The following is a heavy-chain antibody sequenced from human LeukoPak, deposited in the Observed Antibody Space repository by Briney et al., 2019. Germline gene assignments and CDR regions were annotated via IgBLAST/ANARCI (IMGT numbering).Heavy chain of an antibody. D-gene: IGHD3-16*01. V-gene: IGHV3-21*01. J-gene: IGHJ4*02. CDR1: GFTFSDYD. Sequence: GGSLRLSCSASGFTFSDYDMNWVRQAPGKGLEWVSSISYLSSHVYYGDSVKGRFSISRDNAKNSLYLQMNSLGVEDTAIYYCGRAFPPLRTSSAGDLWGQGILVTVSS. CDR2: ISYLSSHV. CDR3: GRAFPPLRTSSAGDL.